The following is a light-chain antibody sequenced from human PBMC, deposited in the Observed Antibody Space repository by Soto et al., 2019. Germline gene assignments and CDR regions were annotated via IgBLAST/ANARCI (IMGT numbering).Light chain of an antibody. CDR3: QQSYTVPYT. J-gene: IGKJ2*01. V-gene: IGKV1-39*01. CDR2: TAF. Sequence: DVQMTQSPSSLSASVGDRVTITCRASQSISSSLNWYQQKPGKAPKLLIYTAFSLQSGVPSRFSGSGSGTDFTLTISSLQPEDFATYYCQQSYTVPYTFGQGPKVDIK. CDR1: QSISSS.